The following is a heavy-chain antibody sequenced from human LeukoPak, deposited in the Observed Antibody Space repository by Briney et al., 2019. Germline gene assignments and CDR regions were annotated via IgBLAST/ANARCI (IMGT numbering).Heavy chain of an antibody. CDR3: TRDHCSGDNCPSFDY. J-gene: IGHJ4*02. CDR2: IGAYNGDT. V-gene: IGHV1-18*04. Sequence: GASVTVSCKPSGYTFTSFGISWVRQAPGQGLEWMGWIGAYNGDTNYAQKFQGRVTMTTDTSTSTAYTDLRSLRSDDTAVYYCTRDHCSGDNCPSFDYWGQGTLVTVSS. CDR1: GYTFTSFG. D-gene: IGHD2-15*01.